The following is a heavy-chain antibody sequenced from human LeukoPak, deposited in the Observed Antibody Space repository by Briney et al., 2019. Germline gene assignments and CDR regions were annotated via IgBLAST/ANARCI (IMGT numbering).Heavy chain of an antibody. CDR3: ARDGDSDNIDF. J-gene: IGHJ4*02. V-gene: IGHV3-21*01. Sequence: GGSLRLSCAPSGFSFSSYSMNWVRQAPGKGLEWVSFISSSSSYIYYADSVKGRFTISRDNAKNSLFLQMNSLRAEDTAVYYCARDGDSDNIDFWGQGTLVTVSS. D-gene: IGHD4-17*01. CDR1: GFSFSSYS. CDR2: ISSSSSYI.